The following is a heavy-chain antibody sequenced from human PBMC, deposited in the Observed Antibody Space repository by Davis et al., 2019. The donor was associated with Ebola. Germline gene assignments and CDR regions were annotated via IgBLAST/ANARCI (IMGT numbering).Heavy chain of an antibody. CDR1: GGSFSGYY. V-gene: IGHV4-34*01. CDR2: INHTGIT. D-gene: IGHD3-3*01. J-gene: IGHJ6*02. CDR3: ASARFLRYYYYYYGMDV. Sequence: SETLSLTCAVYGGSFSGYYCSWICQLPGKGLERVGEINHTGITNYNPSLKSRVTISVDTSKNQFSLKLSSVTAADTAVYYCASARFLRYYYYYYGMDVWRQGTTVTVSS.